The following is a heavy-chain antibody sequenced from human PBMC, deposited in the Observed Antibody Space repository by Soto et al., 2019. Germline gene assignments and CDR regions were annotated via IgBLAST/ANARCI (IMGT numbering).Heavy chain of an antibody. CDR1: GFSLSTSGVG. J-gene: IGHJ4*02. CDR2: IYWDDDK. Sequence: QITLKESGPTLVKPTQTLTLTCTFSGFSLSTSGVGVGWIRQPPGKALDWLAVIYWDDDKRYSPSLKSRITLTKYTAQNQVVLTMTNMDPVDTARYYWSHIYDSSGYSPYWGQGTLVTLSS. V-gene: IGHV2-5*02. CDR3: SHIYDSSGYSPY. D-gene: IGHD3-22*01.